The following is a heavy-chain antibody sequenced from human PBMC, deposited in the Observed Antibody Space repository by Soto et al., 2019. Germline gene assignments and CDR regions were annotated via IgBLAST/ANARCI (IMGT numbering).Heavy chain of an antibody. V-gene: IGHV2-5*01. CDR2: IYWNDGE. Sequence: SGPTLVNPTQTLTLTCTFYGSSLSSSGEGVGWIRQPPGKALEWLALIYWNDGERYSPSLKRRLTITKDTSKNQVVLTMTNIDPVDTATYYCAHCRTNSCYGTFDYWGQGTLVTVSS. J-gene: IGHJ4*02. D-gene: IGHD2-2*01. CDR1: GSSLSSSGEG. CDR3: AHCRTNSCYGTFDY.